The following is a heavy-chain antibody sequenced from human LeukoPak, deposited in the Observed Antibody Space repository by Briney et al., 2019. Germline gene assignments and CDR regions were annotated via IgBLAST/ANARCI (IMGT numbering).Heavy chain of an antibody. J-gene: IGHJ6*04. CDR3: XXXXXXXXXXXMDV. Sequence: XTXSXXSIXXXYYWSWIRQPPGKGLEWIGYIYYSGSTNYNPSLKSRVTISVDTSKNQFSLKLSSVTAADTAVYYCXXXXXXXXXXXMDVWGXXXTVTVSS. V-gene: IGHV4-59*01. CDR1: XXSIXXXYY. CDR2: IYYSGST.